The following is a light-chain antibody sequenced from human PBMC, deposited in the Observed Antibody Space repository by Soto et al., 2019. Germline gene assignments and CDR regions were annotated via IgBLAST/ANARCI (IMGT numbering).Light chain of an antibody. Sequence: EIVCTPSPGTLSLSPGARATLSCRASQIVSNNYLAWYQQKPGQSPRLLIYGASTRATGIPARFSGSGSGTEFTLTISSLQSEDLAVYYCQQYNNWPPITVGQGTRREIK. V-gene: IGKV3-15*01. CDR1: QIVSNN. CDR3: QQYNNWPPIT. CDR2: GAS. J-gene: IGKJ5*01.